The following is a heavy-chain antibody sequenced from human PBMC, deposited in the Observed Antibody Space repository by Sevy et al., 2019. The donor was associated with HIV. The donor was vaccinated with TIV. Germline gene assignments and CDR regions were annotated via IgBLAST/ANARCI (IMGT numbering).Heavy chain of an antibody. J-gene: IGHJ3*02. CDR2: ISGSGGST. V-gene: IGHV3-23*01. D-gene: IGHD3-22*01. CDR1: GFTFSSYA. Sequence: GGSLRLSCAASGFTFSSYAMSWVRQAPGKGLEWVSAISGSGGSTYYADSVKGRFTISRDKSKNTLYLQMNSLRAEDTAVYYCAKDKYYDSSGYYPNDAFDIWGQGTMVTVSS. CDR3: AKDKYYDSSGYYPNDAFDI.